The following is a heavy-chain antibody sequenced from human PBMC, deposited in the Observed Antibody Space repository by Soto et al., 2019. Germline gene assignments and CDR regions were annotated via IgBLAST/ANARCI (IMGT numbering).Heavy chain of an antibody. CDR2: IYYSGNT. J-gene: IGHJ4*02. CDR1: GGSISSGAYY. CDR3: ARHLGGYSNYVDY. D-gene: IGHD4-4*01. V-gene: IGHV4-39*01. Sequence: SETLSLTCTVSGGSISSGAYYWAWIRQPPGKGLEWVGSIYYSGNTYYNPSLKSRVTISVDTSKNQFSLKLSSVTAADTAVFYCARHLGGYSNYVDYWGQGALVTVSS.